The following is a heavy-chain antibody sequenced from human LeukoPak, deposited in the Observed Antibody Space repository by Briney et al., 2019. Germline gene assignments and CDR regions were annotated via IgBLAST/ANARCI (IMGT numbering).Heavy chain of an antibody. V-gene: IGHV3-48*04. CDR2: IGGDGIA. D-gene: IGHD3-16*01. J-gene: IGHJ4*02. CDR3: AKDRANWAIDD. Sequence: GGSLRLSCAASGFTFTSAWMSWVRQAPGKGLEWISYIGGDGIAFYADSVKGRFTASKDDARKSMYLQMNSLRVEDTAVYYCAKDRANWAIDDWGQGTQVTVSS. CDR1: GFTFTSAW.